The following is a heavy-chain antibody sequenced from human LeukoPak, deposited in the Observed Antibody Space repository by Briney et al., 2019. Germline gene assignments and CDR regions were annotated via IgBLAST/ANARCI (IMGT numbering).Heavy chain of an antibody. V-gene: IGHV4-34*01. Sequence: SETLSLTCAVYGGSFSGYYWSWIRQPPGKGLEWIGEINHSGSTNYNPSLKRRVTISVDTSKNQFSLQLSSVTAADTAVYYCARRVLRYYYDSSGYYHYWGQGTLVTVSS. J-gene: IGHJ4*02. CDR3: ARRVLRYYYDSSGYYHY. D-gene: IGHD3-22*01. CDR1: GGSFSGYY. CDR2: INHSGST.